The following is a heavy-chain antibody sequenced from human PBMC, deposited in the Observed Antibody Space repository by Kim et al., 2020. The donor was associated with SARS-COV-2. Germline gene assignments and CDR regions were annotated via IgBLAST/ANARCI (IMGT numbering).Heavy chain of an antibody. CDR3: ARGKGISIYYFDY. D-gene: IGHD2-2*01. V-gene: IGHV3-53*01. J-gene: IGHJ4*02. Sequence: YADSMKGRFTISRDNSKNTLYLQMNSLRAEDTAVYYCARGKGISIYYFDYWGQGTLVTVSS.